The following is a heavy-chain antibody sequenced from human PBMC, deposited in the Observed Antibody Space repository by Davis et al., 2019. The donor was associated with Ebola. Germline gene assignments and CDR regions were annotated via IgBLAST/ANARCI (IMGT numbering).Heavy chain of an antibody. V-gene: IGHV3-23*01. D-gene: IGHD2-15*01. CDR3: AKEKRPPDCSGGSCYSRYFDY. Sequence: GESLKISCAASGFTFSSYAMSWVRQAPGKGLEWVSAIRGGGDTTYYVDSVKGRFTISRDNFKNTLYLQMNSLRAEDTAVYYCAKEKRPPDCSGGSCYSRYFDYWGQGTLVTVSS. CDR1: GFTFSSYA. J-gene: IGHJ4*02. CDR2: IRGGGDTT.